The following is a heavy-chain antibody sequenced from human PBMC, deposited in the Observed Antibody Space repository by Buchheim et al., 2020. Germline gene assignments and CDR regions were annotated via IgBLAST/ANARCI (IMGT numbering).Heavy chain of an antibody. CDR2: INHSGRT. CDR3: ARVSWGGIVIDY. CDR1: GGSFSGYY. J-gene: IGHJ4*02. Sequence: QVQLQQWGAGLLKPSETLSLTCAVYGGSFSGYYWSWIRQPPGKGLEWIGEINHSGRTNYNPSLKSRVTISVDTSKNQFSLKLSSVTAADTAVYYCARVSWGGIVIDYWGQGTL. D-gene: IGHD7-27*01. V-gene: IGHV4-34*01.